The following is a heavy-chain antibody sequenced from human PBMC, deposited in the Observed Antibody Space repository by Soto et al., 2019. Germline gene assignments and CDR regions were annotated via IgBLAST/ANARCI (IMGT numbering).Heavy chain of an antibody. CDR1: GGSISSSSYY. Sequence: SETLSLTCTVSGGSISSSSYYWGWIRQPPGKGLEWIGCIYYSGNTYYNPSLKSRVTISVDTSKNPFSLKLSSVTAADTAVYYCARLRVYSSGFDYWGQGTLVTVSS. D-gene: IGHD6-19*01. V-gene: IGHV4-39*01. CDR2: IYYSGNT. CDR3: ARLRVYSSGFDY. J-gene: IGHJ4*02.